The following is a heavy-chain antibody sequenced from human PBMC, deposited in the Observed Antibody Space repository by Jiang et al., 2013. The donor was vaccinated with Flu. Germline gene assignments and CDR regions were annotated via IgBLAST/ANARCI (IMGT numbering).Heavy chain of an antibody. D-gene: IGHD3-22*01. CDR1: GFTFSSYG. V-gene: IGHV3-23*01. J-gene: IGHJ4*02. CDR2: ISGSGGST. CDR3: GKWTSMYYDSSGYRHFDC. Sequence: SGGGLVQPGGSLRLSCAASGFTFSSYGMSWVRQAPGKGLEWVSGISGSGGSTYYADSVRGRFTISRDNSKNTLYLQMNSLRAEDTAVYYCGKWTSMYYDSSGYRHFDCWGQGTLVTVSS.